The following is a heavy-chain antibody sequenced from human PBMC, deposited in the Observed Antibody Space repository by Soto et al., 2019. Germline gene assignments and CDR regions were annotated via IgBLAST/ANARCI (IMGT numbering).Heavy chain of an antibody. J-gene: IGHJ6*02. Sequence: QVQLQQWGAGLLKPSETLSLTCAVYGGSFSGYYWSWIRQPPGKGLEWIGEINHSGSTNYNPSLKSRVTISVDTSKNQFSLKLSSVTAADTAVYYCARFDFCSGYYTYYYHYGMDVWGQGTTVTVSS. CDR3: ARFDFCSGYYTYYYHYGMDV. CDR2: INHSGST. V-gene: IGHV4-34*01. CDR1: GGSFSGYY. D-gene: IGHD3-3*01.